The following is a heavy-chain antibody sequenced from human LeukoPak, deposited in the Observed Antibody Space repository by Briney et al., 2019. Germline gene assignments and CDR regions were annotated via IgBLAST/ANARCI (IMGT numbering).Heavy chain of an antibody. V-gene: IGHV3-21*01. CDR2: ISSSSSYI. J-gene: IGHJ3*02. D-gene: IGHD3-22*01. Sequence: PGGSLRLSCAASGFTFSSYSMNWVRQAPGKGLEWVSSISSSSSYIYYADSVKGRFTISRDNAKNSLYLQMNSLRAEDTAVYYCARAKYYYDSSGPWAFDIWGQGTMVTVSS. CDR3: ARAKYYYDSSGPWAFDI. CDR1: GFTFSSYS.